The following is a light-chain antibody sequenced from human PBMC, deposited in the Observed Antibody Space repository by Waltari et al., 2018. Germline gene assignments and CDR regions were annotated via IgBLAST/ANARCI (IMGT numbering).Light chain of an antibody. V-gene: IGKV3D-15*01. J-gene: IGKJ5*01. Sequence: EIVMTQSPSTLSVSPGERATLSCRASQSVYSNLAWYQQKPGQAPRLLIYDASTRPTGIPARVTGSVSGTEFTLTISSLQSEDSAVYSCLQYNRWPPVTFGQGTRLEIK. CDR3: LQYNRWPPVT. CDR2: DAS. CDR1: QSVYSN.